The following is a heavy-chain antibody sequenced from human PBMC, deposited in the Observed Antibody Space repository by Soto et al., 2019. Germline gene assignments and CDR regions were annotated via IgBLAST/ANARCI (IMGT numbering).Heavy chain of an antibody. J-gene: IGHJ5*02. V-gene: IGHV1-2*02. CDR3: ARGSLWFGELLA. D-gene: IGHD3-10*01. CDR2: INPNSGGT. Sequence: ASVKVSCKASGYTFTGYYMHWVRQAPGQGLEWMGWINPNSGGTNYAQKLQGRVTMTTDTSTSTAYMELRSLRSDDTAVYYCARGSLWFGELLAWGQGTLVTVSS. CDR1: GYTFTGYY.